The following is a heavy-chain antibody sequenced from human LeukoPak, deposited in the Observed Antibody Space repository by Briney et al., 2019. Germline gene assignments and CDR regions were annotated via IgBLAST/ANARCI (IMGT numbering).Heavy chain of an antibody. CDR2: IYYSGST. V-gene: IGHV4-39*01. J-gene: IGHJ4*02. Sequence: SETLSLTCTVSGGSINSGDSYWSWIRQSPGKGLEWIGSIYYSGSTYYNPSLKSRVTISVDTSKNQFSLKLSSVTAADTAVYYCARSMVMDQGRFDYWGQGTLVTVSS. D-gene: IGHD5-18*01. CDR3: ARSMVMDQGRFDY. CDR1: GGSINSGDSY.